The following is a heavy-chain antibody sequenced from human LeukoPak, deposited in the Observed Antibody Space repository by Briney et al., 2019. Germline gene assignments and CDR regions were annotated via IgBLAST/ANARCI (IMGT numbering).Heavy chain of an antibody. J-gene: IGHJ3*02. CDR1: GFGFSSYT. Sequence: GGSLTLSCAASGFGFSSYTMNWVRQAPGKGLEWVSSISGSISSKLYAESVKGRFTISRDNAKNSLYLQMNILRAEDTAVYYCAKDVGGPLADAFDIWGQGTMVTVSS. CDR2: ISGSISSK. D-gene: IGHD2-15*01. V-gene: IGHV3-21*01. CDR3: AKDVGGPLADAFDI.